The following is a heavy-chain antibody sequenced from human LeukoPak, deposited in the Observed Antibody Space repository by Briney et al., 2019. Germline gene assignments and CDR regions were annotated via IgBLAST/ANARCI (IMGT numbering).Heavy chain of an antibody. J-gene: IGHJ6*02. CDR3: ARSTPSLLAYYYYGMDV. CDR1: GYTFTSCA. V-gene: IGHV1-3*01. Sequence: GASVKVSCKASGYTFTSCAMHWVRQAPGQRLEWMGWINAGNGNTKYSQKFQGRVTITRDTSASTAYMELSSLRSEDTAVYYCARSTPSLLAYYYYGMDVWGQGTTVTVSS. CDR2: INAGNGNT.